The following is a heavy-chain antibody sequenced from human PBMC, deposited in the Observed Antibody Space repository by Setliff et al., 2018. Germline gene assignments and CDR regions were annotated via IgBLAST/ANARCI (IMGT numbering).Heavy chain of an antibody. CDR1: GGSISSGDYY. CDR3: ARGGGSSWYGFDY. Sequence: SETLSLTCTVSGGSISSGDYYWSWIRQPPGKGLEWIRYIYYSGSTYYNPSLKSRVTISVDTSKNQFSLKLSSVTAADTAVYYCARGGGSSWYGFDYWGQGTLVTVSS. D-gene: IGHD6-13*01. J-gene: IGHJ4*02. V-gene: IGHV4-30-4*08. CDR2: IYYSGST.